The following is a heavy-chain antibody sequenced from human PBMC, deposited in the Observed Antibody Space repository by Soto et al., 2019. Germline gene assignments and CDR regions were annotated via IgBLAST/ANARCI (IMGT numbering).Heavy chain of an antibody. CDR1: GGSISSSSYY. CDR2: IYQSGTT. D-gene: IGHD3-22*01. V-gene: IGHV4-39*07. J-gene: IGHJ4*02. Sequence: SETLSLTCTVSGGSISSSSYYWGWIRQPPGKGLEWIGNIYQSGTTDYNPSLKSRVTISVDRSKNQFSLKLSSVTAADTAVYYCARDNRSGYYFDYWGQGTLVTVSS. CDR3: ARDNRSGYYFDY.